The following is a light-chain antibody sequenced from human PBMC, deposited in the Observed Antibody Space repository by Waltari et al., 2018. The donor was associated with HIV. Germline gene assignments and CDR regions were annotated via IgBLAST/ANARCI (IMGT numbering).Light chain of an antibody. J-gene: IGLJ2*01. CDR2: EVT. CDR1: SSDIGCYNY. Sequence: QSTLTQPPSASGSPGQSVTISCTGTSSDIGCYNYVSWYQHHPGKAPKLIMTEVTKRPSGVPDRFSGSKSGNTASLTVSGLQADDEALYYCSSFAPTNKFYVLFGGGTTLTVL. V-gene: IGLV2-8*01. CDR3: SSFAPTNKFYVL.